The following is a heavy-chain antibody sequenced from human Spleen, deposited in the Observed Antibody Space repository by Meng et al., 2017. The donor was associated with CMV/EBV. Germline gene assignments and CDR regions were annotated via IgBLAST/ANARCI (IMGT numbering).Heavy chain of an antibody. Sequence: SGFTFRNYAMSWVRQAPGKGLRWVSAISGSAGLTYYSDSVKGRFTSSRDNPENTLYLQMNRLRADDTAVYYCAKDPYHILTGYYGPWYWGQGTLVTVSS. CDR2: ISGSAGLT. V-gene: IGHV3-23*01. D-gene: IGHD3-9*01. CDR3: AKDPYHILTGYYGPWY. CDR1: GFTFRNYA. J-gene: IGHJ4*02.